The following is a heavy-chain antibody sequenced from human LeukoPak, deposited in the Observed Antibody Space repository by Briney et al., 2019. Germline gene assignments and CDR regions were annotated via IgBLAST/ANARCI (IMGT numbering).Heavy chain of an antibody. CDR3: SRGLDSRKLGY. D-gene: IGHD3-22*01. J-gene: IGHJ4*02. CDR2: IHPSGML. CDR1: GASFSSGDQY. Sequence: SQTLSLTCTVSGASFSSGDQYWNWIRQSPGKGLEWIGSIHPSGMLYNNPSLESRVTISIDTSKNQCSLNLNSVTAADTAVYFCSRGLDSRKLGYWGQGTLVTVSS. V-gene: IGHV4-31*03.